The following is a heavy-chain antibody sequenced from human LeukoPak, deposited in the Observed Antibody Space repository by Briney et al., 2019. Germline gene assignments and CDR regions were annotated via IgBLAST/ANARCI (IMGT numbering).Heavy chain of an antibody. D-gene: IGHD4-17*01. CDR1: GYTFTSYF. CDR3: AREAYYGDYARAFDI. V-gene: IGHV1-46*01. J-gene: IGHJ3*02. CDR2: INPSGGSS. Sequence: ASVKVSCKASGYTFTSYFIHWVRQAPGQGLEWMGIINPSGGSSTYAQKFQGTVTMTRDTSTTTVYMEVGSLRSEDTAVYYCAREAYYGDYARAFDIWGQGTVVTVSS.